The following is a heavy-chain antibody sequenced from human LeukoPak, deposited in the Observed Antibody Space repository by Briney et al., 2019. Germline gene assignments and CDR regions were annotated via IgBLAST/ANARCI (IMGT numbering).Heavy chain of an antibody. CDR1: GFTFINAW. J-gene: IGHJ4*02. CDR2: IKRKSDGGTT. D-gene: IGHD6-13*01. V-gene: IGHV3-15*01. CDR3: TTDRAVAAVGDFDY. Sequence: GGSLRLSCAASGFTFINAWMSWVRQAPGKGLEWVGRIKRKSDGGTTDLAAPVKGRFTISRDDSKNTLYLQMNSLKAEDTAVYYCTTDRAVAAVGDFDYWGQGTLVTVSS.